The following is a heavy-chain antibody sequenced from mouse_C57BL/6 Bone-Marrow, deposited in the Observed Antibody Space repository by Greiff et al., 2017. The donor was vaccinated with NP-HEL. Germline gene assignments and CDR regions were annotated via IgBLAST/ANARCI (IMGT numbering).Heavy chain of an antibody. J-gene: IGHJ4*01. CDR3: ARTDDGYYVRQPAMDY. CDR1: GYTFTSYW. Sequence: QVQLQQSGADLAKPGASVKLSCKASGYTFTSYWMHWVNQRPGQGLEWIGYINPSSGYTKYTQKFKDKATLTADKSSSTAYMQLSSLTYADSAVYYCARTDDGYYVRQPAMDYWGQGTSVTVSS. D-gene: IGHD2-3*01. V-gene: IGHV1-7*01. CDR2: INPSSGYT.